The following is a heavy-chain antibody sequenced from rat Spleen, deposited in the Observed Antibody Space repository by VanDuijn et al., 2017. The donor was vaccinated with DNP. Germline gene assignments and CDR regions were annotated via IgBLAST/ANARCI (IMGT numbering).Heavy chain of an antibody. Sequence: EVQLVETGGGLVQPGRSLKLSCVASGFTFSSYWMYWIRQAPGKGLEWVASINTDGGSTYSPDSVKGRFTISRDNAKTTLYLQMDSLRSDETATYYCARQYYSPRVYLDYWGQGVVVTVSS. CDR2: INTDGGST. CDR1: GFTFSSYW. CDR3: ARQYYSPRVYLDY. D-gene: IGHD1-1*01. V-gene: IGHV5-58*01. J-gene: IGHJ2*01.